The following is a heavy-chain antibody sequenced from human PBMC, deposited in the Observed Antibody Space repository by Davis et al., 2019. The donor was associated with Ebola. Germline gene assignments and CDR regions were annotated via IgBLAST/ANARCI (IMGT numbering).Heavy chain of an antibody. CDR1: GFTFSSYS. D-gene: IGHD3-22*01. Sequence: GESLKISCAASGFTFSSYSMNWVRQAPGKGLEWVSYISSSSSTIYYADSVKGRFTISRDNAKNSLYLQMNSLRDEDTAVDYCARDAAPAGYDSSGSLFGYYYYGMDVWGQGTTVTVSS. CDR2: ISSSSSTI. V-gene: IGHV3-48*02. J-gene: IGHJ6*02. CDR3: ARDAAPAGYDSSGSLFGYYYYGMDV.